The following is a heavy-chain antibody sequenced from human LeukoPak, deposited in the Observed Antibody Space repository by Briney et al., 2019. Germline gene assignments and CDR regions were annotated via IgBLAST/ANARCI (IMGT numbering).Heavy chain of an antibody. J-gene: IGHJ4*02. CDR2: IIPIFGTA. D-gene: IGHD5-12*01. V-gene: IGHV1-69*06. CDR1: EGTFSSYA. CDR3: ARDKYSGYDSPFDY. Sequence: ASVKVSCKAYEGTFSSYAISWVRQDPGQGLEWMGGIIPIFGTANYAQKFQGRVTITADKSTSTAYMELSSLRSEDTAVYYCARDKYSGYDSPFDYWGQGTLVTVSS.